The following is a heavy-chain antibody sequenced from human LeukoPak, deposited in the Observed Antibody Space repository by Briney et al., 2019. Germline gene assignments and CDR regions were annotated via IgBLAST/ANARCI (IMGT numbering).Heavy chain of an antibody. J-gene: IGHJ6*02. Sequence: ASVKVSCKASGYTFTGYYMHWVRQAPGQGLEWMGRINPNSGGTNYAQKFRGRVTMTRDTSISTAYMELSRLRSDDTAVYYCARVDSSSWSGMDVWGQGTTVTVSS. CDR2: INPNSGGT. D-gene: IGHD6-13*01. V-gene: IGHV1-2*06. CDR1: GYTFTGYY. CDR3: ARVDSSSWSGMDV.